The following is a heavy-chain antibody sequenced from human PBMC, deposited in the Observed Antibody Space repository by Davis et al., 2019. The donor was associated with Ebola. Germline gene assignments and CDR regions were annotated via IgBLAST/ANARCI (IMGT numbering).Heavy chain of an antibody. Sequence: LRLSCTVSGGSISSGGYYWSWIRQHPGKGLEWIGYIYYSGSTYYNPSLKSRVTISVDTSKNQFSLKLSSVTAADTAVYYCARTTTVTIYAFDIWGQGTMVTVSS. CDR1: GGSISSGGYY. D-gene: IGHD4-17*01. V-gene: IGHV4-31*03. J-gene: IGHJ3*02. CDR2: IYYSGST. CDR3: ARTTTVTIYAFDI.